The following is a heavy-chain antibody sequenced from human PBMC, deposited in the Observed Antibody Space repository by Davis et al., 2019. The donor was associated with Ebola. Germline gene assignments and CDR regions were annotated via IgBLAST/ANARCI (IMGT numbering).Heavy chain of an antibody. D-gene: IGHD3-10*01. V-gene: IGHV3-23*01. CDR2: ISGSGGST. CDR3: ARVQVRGSGSFDY. J-gene: IGHJ4*02. CDR1: GFTFSSYA. Sequence: GESLKISCAASGFTFSSYAMSWVRQAPGKGLEWVSAISGSGGSTYYADSVKGRFTISRDNSKNTLYLQMNSLRAEDTAVYYCARVQVRGSGSFDYWGQGTLVTVSS.